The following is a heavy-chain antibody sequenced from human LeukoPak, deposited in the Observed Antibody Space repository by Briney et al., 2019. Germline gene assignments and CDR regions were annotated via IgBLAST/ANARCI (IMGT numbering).Heavy chain of an antibody. Sequence: GGSLRLSCAASGFTFNNFAMNWVRQAPGKGLEWVSAISSSGTITYYADSVKGRFTISRDNSKNTLYLQMNSLRAEDTAVYYCAKDLYSHAYWGQGTLATVSS. J-gene: IGHJ1*01. V-gene: IGHV3-23*01. CDR1: GFTFNNFA. D-gene: IGHD4-11*01. CDR2: ISSSGTIT. CDR3: AKDLYSHAY.